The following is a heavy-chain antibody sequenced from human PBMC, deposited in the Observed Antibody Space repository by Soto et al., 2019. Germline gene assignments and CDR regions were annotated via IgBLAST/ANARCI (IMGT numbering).Heavy chain of an antibody. CDR1: GGSISSGGYY. J-gene: IGHJ5*02. Sequence: NPSETLSLTCTVSGGSISSGGYYWSWIRQHPGKGLEWIGYIYYSGSTYYNPSLKSRVTISVDTSKNQFSLKLSSVTAADTAVYYCARDQGPTIFGVVTDNWFGPWGQGTLVTVSS. V-gene: IGHV4-31*03. CDR2: IYYSGST. D-gene: IGHD3-3*01. CDR3: ARDQGPTIFGVVTDNWFGP.